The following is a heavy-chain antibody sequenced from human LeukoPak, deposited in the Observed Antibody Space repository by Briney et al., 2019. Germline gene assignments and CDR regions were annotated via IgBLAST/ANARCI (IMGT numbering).Heavy chain of an antibody. CDR2: INSDGSST. V-gene: IGHV3-74*01. D-gene: IGHD4-17*01. CDR1: GFTFSSYW. J-gene: IGHJ6*02. CDR3: AKDANGYGMDV. Sequence: GGSLRLSCAASGFTFSSYWMHWVRQAPGKGLVWVSRINSDGSSTSYADSVKGRFTISRDNAKNTLYLQMNSLRAEDTAVYYCAKDANGYGMDVWGQGTTVTVSS.